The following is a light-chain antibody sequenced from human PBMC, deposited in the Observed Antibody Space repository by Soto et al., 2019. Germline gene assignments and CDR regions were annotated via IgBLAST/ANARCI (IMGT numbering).Light chain of an antibody. CDR1: QDISSY. V-gene: IGKV1-9*01. J-gene: IGKJ1*01. CDR3: QQYNNWPPDRT. Sequence: DIQLTQSPSFLSASVGDRVTITCRASQDISSYLAWYQQKPGKAPKLLIYAASTLQSGVPSRFSGSGSGTEFTLTISSLQSEDFAIYFCQQYNNWPPDRTFGQGTKVEIK. CDR2: AAS.